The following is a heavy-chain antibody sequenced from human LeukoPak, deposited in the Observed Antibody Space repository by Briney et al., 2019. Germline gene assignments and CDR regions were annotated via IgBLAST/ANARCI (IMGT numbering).Heavy chain of an antibody. V-gene: IGHV3-48*01. CDR2: ISSSSDTI. CDR3: AMVRGVIFDY. Sequence: GGSLRLSCAASGITFSKYSMNWARQARGKGLEWVSHISSSSDTIYYAYSVKGRFTISRDKAENTLYLQKNSLRAEDTAVYYCAMVRGVIFDYWGQGTLVTVSS. J-gene: IGHJ4*02. D-gene: IGHD3-10*01. CDR1: GITFSKYS.